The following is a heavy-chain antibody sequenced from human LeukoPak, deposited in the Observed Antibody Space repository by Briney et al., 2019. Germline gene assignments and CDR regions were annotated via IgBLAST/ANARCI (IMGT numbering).Heavy chain of an antibody. D-gene: IGHD3-22*01. CDR3: ARDFYDTSGYYYDY. V-gene: IGHV3-21*01. CDR2: ISGSSSYK. J-gene: IGHJ4*02. CDR1: GFTFSSYG. Sequence: PGGSLRLSCAASGFTFSSYGMSWVRQAPGKGLEWVSSISGSSSYKYYADSVKGRFTISRDNAKNSLYLQMNSLRAEDTAVYYCARDFYDTSGYYYDYWGQGTLVTVSS.